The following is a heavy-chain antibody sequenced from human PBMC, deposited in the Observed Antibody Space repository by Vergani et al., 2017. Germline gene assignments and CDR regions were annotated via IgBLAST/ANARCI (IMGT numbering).Heavy chain of an antibody. CDR3: ARGASDDYVSSFDY. J-gene: IGHJ4*02. CDR2: ISYDGSNK. CDR1: GFTFSSYA. Sequence: QVQLVESGGGVVQPGRSLRLSCAASGFTFSSYAMHWVRQAPGKGLEWVAVISYDGSNKYYADSVKGRFTISRDNSKNTLYLKMNSLRAEDTAVYYCARGASDDYVSSFDYWGQGTLVTVSS. D-gene: IGHD4-17*01. V-gene: IGHV3-30-3*01.